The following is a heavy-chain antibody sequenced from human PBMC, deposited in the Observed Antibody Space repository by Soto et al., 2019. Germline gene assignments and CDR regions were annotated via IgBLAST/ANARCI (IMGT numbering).Heavy chain of an antibody. CDR1: GGSISSYY. J-gene: IGHJ6*02. Sequence: TLSLTCTVSGGSISSYYWSWIRQPAGKGLEWIGRIYTSGSTNYNPSLKSRVTMSVDTSKNQFSLKLSSVTAEDTAVYFCASVMLRFSYGIDVWGQGTTVTVSS. V-gene: IGHV4-4*07. CDR2: IYTSGST. D-gene: IGHD3-3*01. CDR3: ASVMLRFSYGIDV.